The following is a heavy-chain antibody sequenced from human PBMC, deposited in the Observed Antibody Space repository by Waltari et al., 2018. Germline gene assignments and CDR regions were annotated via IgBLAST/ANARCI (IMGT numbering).Heavy chain of an antibody. D-gene: IGHD3-10*01. J-gene: IGHJ4*02. CDR2: INHSGRP. V-gene: IGHV4-34*01. CDR3: ARWGFGQLRIDY. CDR1: GVSFSGYY. Sequence: QVQLQQWGAGLLKPSETLSLTCAVYGVSFSGYYWSWIRQPPGKGLEWIGEINHSGRPSYNPALKRRVTTSVDTSKNQFSLKLSSVTAADTAVYYCARWGFGQLRIDYWGQGTLVTVSS.